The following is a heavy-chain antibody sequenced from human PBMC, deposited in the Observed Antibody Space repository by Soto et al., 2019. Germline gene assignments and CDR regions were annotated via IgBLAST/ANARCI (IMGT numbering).Heavy chain of an antibody. D-gene: IGHD4-4*01. CDR2: MNPNSGNT. CDR3: ARSVRNRTTVTNPYYYYYYMDV. J-gene: IGHJ6*03. Sequence: ASVKVSCKASGYTFTSYDINWVRQATGQGLEWMGWMNPNSGNTGYAQKFQGRVTMTRNTSISTAYMELSSLRSEDTAVYYCARSVRNRTTVTNPYYYYYYMDVWGKGTTVTVSS. V-gene: IGHV1-8*01. CDR1: GYTFTSYD.